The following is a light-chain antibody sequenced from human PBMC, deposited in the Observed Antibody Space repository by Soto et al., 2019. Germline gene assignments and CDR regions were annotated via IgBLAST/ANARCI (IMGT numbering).Light chain of an antibody. CDR1: QSVSSN. J-gene: IGKJ4*01. Sequence: EIVMTQSPATLSVSPGERATLSCRASQSVSSNLAWYQQKPGQAPRLLIYGASTRATVIPARFSGNGSGTEFTLTISSLQSEDFAVYYCQQYNNWPPLTFGGGTKVEIK. CDR3: QQYNNWPPLT. V-gene: IGKV3-15*01. CDR2: GAS.